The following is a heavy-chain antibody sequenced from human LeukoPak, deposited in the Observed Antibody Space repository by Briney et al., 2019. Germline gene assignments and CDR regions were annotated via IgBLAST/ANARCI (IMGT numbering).Heavy chain of an antibody. D-gene: IGHD6-19*01. CDR3: ARDQEQWLVGSAFDT. V-gene: IGHV3-21*01. CDR1: GFTFSSYS. CDR2: ISSSSSYI. J-gene: IGHJ3*02. Sequence: GGSLRLSCAASGFTFSSYSMNWVRQAPGKGLEWVSSISSSSSYIYYADSVKGRFTISRDNAKNPLYLQMNSLRAEDTAVYYCARDQEQWLVGSAFDTWGQGTMVTVSS.